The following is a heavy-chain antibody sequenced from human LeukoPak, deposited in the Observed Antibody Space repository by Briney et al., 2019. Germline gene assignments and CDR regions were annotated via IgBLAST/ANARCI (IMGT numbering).Heavy chain of an antibody. CDR2: ISGSGGST. CDR1: GFTFTSYA. Sequence: PGGSLRLSCAASGFTFTSYAMSWVRQAPGKGLEWVSAISGSGGSTYYADSVKGRFTISRVNSKNTLYLQMNSLRAEDTAIYYCAKTGNYYYGMDVWGQGTTVTVSS. J-gene: IGHJ6*02. V-gene: IGHV3-23*01. D-gene: IGHD1-14*01. CDR3: AKTGNYYYGMDV.